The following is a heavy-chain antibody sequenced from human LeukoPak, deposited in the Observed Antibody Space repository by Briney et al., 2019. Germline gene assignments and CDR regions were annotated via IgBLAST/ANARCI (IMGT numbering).Heavy chain of an antibody. CDR1: GFTFSSYS. CDR2: ITASGTAM. D-gene: IGHD1-26*01. Sequence: LVESGGGVVQPGRSLRLSCAASGFTFSSYSMNWVRQAPGKGLEWVSHITASGTAMFYADSVKGRFTISRDNAKNSLYLQMNSLRDEDTAVYYCASSGSYRFDYWGQGTLVTVSS. V-gene: IGHV3-48*02. J-gene: IGHJ4*02. CDR3: ASSGSYRFDY.